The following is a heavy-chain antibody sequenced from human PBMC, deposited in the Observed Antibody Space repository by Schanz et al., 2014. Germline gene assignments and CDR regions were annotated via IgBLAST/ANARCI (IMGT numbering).Heavy chain of an antibody. Sequence: EVQLVESGGGLVQPGGSLRLSCAASGSSFSTHAMSWVRQAPGQGLEWVSGINTSGGSRYYAESVKGRFTISRDNSKNLVVLQMNSLRVDDTAVYYCTKEDATALWYFEHWGQGTLVTVSS. D-gene: IGHD6-13*01. J-gene: IGHJ4*02. CDR2: INTSGGSR. CDR1: GSSFSTHA. V-gene: IGHV3-23*04. CDR3: TKEDATALWYFEH.